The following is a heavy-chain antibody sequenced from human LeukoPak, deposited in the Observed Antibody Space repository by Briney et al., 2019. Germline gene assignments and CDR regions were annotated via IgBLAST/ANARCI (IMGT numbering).Heavy chain of an antibody. V-gene: IGHV1-69*01. CDR3: ARGNAQYQLLYPPGD. CDR1: GGTFSSYA. J-gene: IGHJ4*02. D-gene: IGHD2-2*02. CDR2: IIPIFGTA. Sequence: SVKVSCKASGGTFSSYAISWVRQAPGQGLEWMGGIIPIFGTANYAQKFQGRVTITADESTSTAYMELSSLRSEDTAVYYCARGNAQYQLLYPPGDWGQGTLVTVSS.